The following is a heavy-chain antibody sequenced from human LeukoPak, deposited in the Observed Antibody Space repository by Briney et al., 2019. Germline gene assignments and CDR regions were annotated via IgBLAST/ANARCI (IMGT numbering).Heavy chain of an antibody. V-gene: IGHV1-69*06. CDR2: IIPIFGTA. Sequence: APVKVSCKASGGTFSSYAISWVRQAPGQGLEWMGGIIPIFGTANYAQKFQGRVTITADKSTSTAYMELSSLRSEDTAVYYCARVHPVDYDSSGSPWGQGTLVTVSS. J-gene: IGHJ1*01. CDR3: ARVHPVDYDSSGSP. CDR1: GGTFSSYA. D-gene: IGHD3-22*01.